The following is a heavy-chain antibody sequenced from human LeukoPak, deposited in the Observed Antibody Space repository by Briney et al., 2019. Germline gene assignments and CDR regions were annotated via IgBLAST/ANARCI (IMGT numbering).Heavy chain of an antibody. J-gene: IGHJ3*02. V-gene: IGHV4-4*03. CDR1: GGSISSSNW. CDR2: IYHSRST. CDR3: ARGLPQYHLYSYGYGNAFDI. Sequence: PETLSLTCAVSGGSISSSNWWSWVRQPPGKGLEWIGEIYHSRSTNYNPSLKSRVSISVDKSKNQSSLELSSVSAADTAVYYCARGLPQYHLYSYGYGNAFDIWGQGTMVTVSS. D-gene: IGHD5-18*01.